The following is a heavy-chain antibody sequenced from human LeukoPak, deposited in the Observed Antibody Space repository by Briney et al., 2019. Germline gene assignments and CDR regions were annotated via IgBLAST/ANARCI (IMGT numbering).Heavy chain of an antibody. CDR1: GFTFSSYW. Sequence: GGSLRLSCAASGFTFSSYWMSWVRQAPGKGLEWVANIKQDGSEKYYVDSVKGRFTISRDNAKNSLYLQMNSLRAEDTAVYYCARERDSSGYYYDYWGQGTLVTVSS. V-gene: IGHV3-7*03. J-gene: IGHJ4*02. CDR3: ARERDSSGYYYDY. D-gene: IGHD3-22*01. CDR2: IKQDGSEK.